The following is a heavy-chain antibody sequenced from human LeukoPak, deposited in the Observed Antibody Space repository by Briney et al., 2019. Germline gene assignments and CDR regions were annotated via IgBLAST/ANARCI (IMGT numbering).Heavy chain of an antibody. D-gene: IGHD6-19*01. CDR2: ISGSGGST. V-gene: IGHV3-23*01. CDR3: ADSSGWYYFDY. CDR1: GFTFSSYA. J-gene: IGHJ4*02. Sequence: GGSLRLSCAASGFTFSSYAMSWVRQAPGKGLEWVSAISGSGGSTYYADSVKGRFTISKDNSKNTLYLQMNSLRAEDTAVYYCADSSGWYYFDYWGQGTLVTVSS.